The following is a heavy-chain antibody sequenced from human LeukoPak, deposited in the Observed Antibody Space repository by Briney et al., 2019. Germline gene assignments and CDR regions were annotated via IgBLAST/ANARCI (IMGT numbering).Heavy chain of an antibody. CDR3: ARDGEYVWGSCRPRLNTFDY. V-gene: IGHV1-3*01. CDR2: INAGNGNT. Sequence: ASVKVSCKASGYTFTSYAMHWVRQAPGQRLEWMGWINAGNGNTKYSQKFQGRVTITRDTSASTAYMELSSLRSEDTAVYYCARDGEYVWGSCRPRLNTFDYWGQGTLVTVSS. CDR1: GYTFTSYA. J-gene: IGHJ4*02. D-gene: IGHD3-16*02.